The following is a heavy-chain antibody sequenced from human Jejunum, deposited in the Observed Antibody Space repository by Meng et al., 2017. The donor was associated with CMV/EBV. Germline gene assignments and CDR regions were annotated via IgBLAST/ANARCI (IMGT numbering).Heavy chain of an antibody. Sequence: AGGSISNVLYYWGWIRQPPGKGLEWIGSIYYTGGTHYSPSLKSRVTISLDTSKNHLSLMLSSETAADTAVYYCARLFGYSYGAIDYWGQGTLVTVSS. D-gene: IGHD5-18*01. V-gene: IGHV4-39*02. J-gene: IGHJ4*02. CDR3: ARLFGYSYGAIDY. CDR2: IYYTGGT. CDR1: GGSISNVLYY.